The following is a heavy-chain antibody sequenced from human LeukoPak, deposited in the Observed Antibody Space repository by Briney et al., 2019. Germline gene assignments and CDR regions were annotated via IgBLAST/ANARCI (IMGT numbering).Heavy chain of an antibody. Sequence: SETLSLTCAVSGGSISSSNWWSWVRQPPGKGLEWIGEIYHSGSTNYNPSLKSRVTISVDKSKNQCSLKLSSVTAADTAVYYCARSGYSSGWYTSPFDYWGQGTLVTVSS. CDR1: GGSISSSNW. CDR3: ARSGYSSGWYTSPFDY. J-gene: IGHJ4*02. D-gene: IGHD6-19*01. V-gene: IGHV4-4*02. CDR2: IYHSGST.